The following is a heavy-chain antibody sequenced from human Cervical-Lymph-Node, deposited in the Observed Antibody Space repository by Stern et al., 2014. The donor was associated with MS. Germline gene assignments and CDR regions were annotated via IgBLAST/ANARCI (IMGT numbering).Heavy chain of an antibody. CDR1: GFTFSSYW. CDR2: IKQDGSEK. V-gene: IGHV3-7*01. CDR3: ARVANPTWAPIDY. J-gene: IGHJ4*02. Sequence: EVQLLESGGGLVQPGGSLRLSCAASGFTFSSYWMTWVRQAPGKGLELVANIKQDGSEKYYVDSVKGRFTISRDNAKNSLYLQMNSLRAEDTAVYYCARVANPTWAPIDYWGQGTLVIVSS. D-gene: IGHD2/OR15-2a*01.